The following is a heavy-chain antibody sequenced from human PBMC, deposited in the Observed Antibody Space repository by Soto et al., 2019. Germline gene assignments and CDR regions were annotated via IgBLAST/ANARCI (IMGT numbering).Heavy chain of an antibody. V-gene: IGHV4-30-2*01. J-gene: IGHJ4*02. CDR2: IYHSGST. CDR3: ATTRGLSSGPYFDY. Sequence: SETLSLTCAVSGGSISSGGYCWSCIRQPPGKGLEWIGYIYHSGSTYYADSVKGRFTISRDNSKDTLYLQMNSLRAEDTAVYYCATTRGLSSGPYFDYWGQGTLVTVSS. D-gene: IGHD6-19*01. CDR1: GGSISSGGYC.